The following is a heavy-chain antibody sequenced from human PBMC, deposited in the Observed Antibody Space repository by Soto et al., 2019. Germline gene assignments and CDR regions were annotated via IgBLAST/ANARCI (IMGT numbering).Heavy chain of an antibody. J-gene: IGHJ5*02. CDR3: ARANDFWSGHYFKNWFDP. V-gene: IGHV1-18*01. CDR1: GYIFTSYG. CDR2: ISAYNGNT. Sequence: GASVKVSCKASGYIFTSYGITWVRQAPGQGLEWMGWISAYNGNTNYAQKFQGRVTMTTDTSTSTAYMELRSLRSDDTAVYYCARANDFWSGHYFKNWFDPWGQGTLVTVSS. D-gene: IGHD3-3*01.